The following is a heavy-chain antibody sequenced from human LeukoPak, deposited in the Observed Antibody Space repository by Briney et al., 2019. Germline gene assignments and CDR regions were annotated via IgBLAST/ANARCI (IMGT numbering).Heavy chain of an antibody. Sequence: PSETLSLTCAVYGGSFSGYYWSWIRQPPGMGLEWIGEINHSGSTNYNPSLKSRVTISVDTSKNQFSLKLRSATAADTAVYYCARVTGYDWESFYDYWGQGILVTVSS. CDR2: INHSGST. CDR1: GGSFSGYY. D-gene: IGHD5-12*01. CDR3: ARVTGYDWESFYDY. V-gene: IGHV4-34*01. J-gene: IGHJ4*02.